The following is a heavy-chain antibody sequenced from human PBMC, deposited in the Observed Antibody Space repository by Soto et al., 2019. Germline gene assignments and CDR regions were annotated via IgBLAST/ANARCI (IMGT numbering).Heavy chain of an antibody. D-gene: IGHD2-15*01. Sequence: GGSLRLSCAASGFTFSGKKYLTWVRQAPGKGLEWVSGLYSTDGTYYADSVRGRFSTSKDNSKNTFYLQLNSLGPDDTAVYYCASWLLREHAFDIWGLGTMVTVS. CDR1: GFTFSGKKY. CDR2: LYSTDGT. CDR3: ASWLLREHAFDI. V-gene: IGHV3-53*01. J-gene: IGHJ3*02.